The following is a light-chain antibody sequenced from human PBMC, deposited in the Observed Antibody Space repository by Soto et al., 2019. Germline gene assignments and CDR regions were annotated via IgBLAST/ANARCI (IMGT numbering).Light chain of an antibody. J-gene: IGKJ2*01. CDR3: HLSYNTPQYT. CDR2: AAS. Sequence: DIQMTQSPSSLSASVGDRVTITCRASQTISSYLNWYQQKPGKAPKLLIYAASSLQSGVPSRFSGSGSGIEFTLTISSLQPEDFAIYYFHLSYNTPQYTFGQGTELEMK. CDR1: QTISSY. V-gene: IGKV1-39*01.